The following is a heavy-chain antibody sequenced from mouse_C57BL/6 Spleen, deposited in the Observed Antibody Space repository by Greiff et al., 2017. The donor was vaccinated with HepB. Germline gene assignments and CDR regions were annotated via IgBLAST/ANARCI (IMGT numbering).Heavy chain of an antibody. CDR3: ARAPYYSNYYYAMDY. J-gene: IGHJ4*01. D-gene: IGHD2-5*01. Sequence: QVQLKESGPELVKPGASVKISCKASGYAFSSSWMNWVKQRPGKGLEWIGRIYPGDGDTNYNGKFKGKATLTADKSSSTAYMQLSSLTSEDSAVYVCARAPYYSNYYYAMDYWGQGTSVTVSS. CDR2: IYPGDGDT. CDR1: GYAFSSSW. V-gene: IGHV1-82*01.